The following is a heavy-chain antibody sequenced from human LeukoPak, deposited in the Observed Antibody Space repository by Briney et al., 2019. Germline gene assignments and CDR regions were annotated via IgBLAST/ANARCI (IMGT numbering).Heavy chain of an antibody. CDR3: ARDDIVVVVADY. V-gene: IGHV3-21*01. CDR1: GFSFSTYS. Sequence: GGSLRLSCAASGFSFSTYSMNWVRQAPGKGLEWVSSISSSSSYIYYADSVKGRFTISRDNAKNSLYLQMNSLRAEDTAVYYCARDDIVVVVADYWGQGTLVTVSS. D-gene: IGHD2-15*01. J-gene: IGHJ4*02. CDR2: ISSSSSYI.